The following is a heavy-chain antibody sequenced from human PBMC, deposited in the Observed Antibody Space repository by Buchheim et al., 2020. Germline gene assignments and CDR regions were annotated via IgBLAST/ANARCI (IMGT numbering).Heavy chain of an antibody. J-gene: IGHJ4*02. CDR3: ATAGTYYDFWSGYSIVY. D-gene: IGHD3-3*01. V-gene: IGHV3-30*03. Sequence: QVQLVESGGGVVQPGRSLRLSCAASGFTFSSYGMHWVRQAPGKGLEWVAVISYDGSNKYYADSVKGRFTISRDNSKTTLYLQMNSLRAEDTAVYYCATAGTYYDFWSGYSIVYWGQGTL. CDR1: GFTFSSYG. CDR2: ISYDGSNK.